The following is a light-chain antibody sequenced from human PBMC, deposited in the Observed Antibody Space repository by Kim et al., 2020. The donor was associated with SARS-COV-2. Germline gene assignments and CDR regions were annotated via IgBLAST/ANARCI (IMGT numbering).Light chain of an antibody. J-gene: IGLJ7*01. V-gene: IGLV1-51*01. CDR3: GTWDSSLSAAV. Sequence: GQKGTISCSGSSSNIGNNYVSWYQQLPGAAPKLLIFGNNERPSGIPDRFSGSKSGTSATLGITGLQTGDEADYYCGTWDSSLSAAVFGGGTQLTVL. CDR1: SSNIGNNY. CDR2: GNN.